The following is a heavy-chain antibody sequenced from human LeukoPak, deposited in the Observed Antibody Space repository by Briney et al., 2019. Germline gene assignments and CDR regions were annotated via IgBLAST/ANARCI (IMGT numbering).Heavy chain of an antibody. CDR2: IYYSGST. Sequence: PSETLSLTCTVSGGSISNYYWGWIRQPPGKGLEWIGSIYYSGSTYYNPSLKSRVTISVDTSKNQFSLKLSSVTAADTAVYYCARGTYTAGVYYYYYMDVWGKGTTVTISS. D-gene: IGHD3-16*01. CDR1: GGSISNYY. CDR3: ARGTYTAGVYYYYYMDV. J-gene: IGHJ6*03. V-gene: IGHV4-39*07.